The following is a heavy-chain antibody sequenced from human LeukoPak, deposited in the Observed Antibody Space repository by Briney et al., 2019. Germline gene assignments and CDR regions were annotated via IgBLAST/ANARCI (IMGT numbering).Heavy chain of an antibody. CDR3: ARDRRYYYDSSGYYSFDY. J-gene: IGHJ4*02. CDR1: GYTFTSYD. Sequence: RASVKVSCKASGYTFTSYDINWVRQAPGQGLEWMGIINPAGGSTSYAQKFQGGVTMTRDTSTSTAYMELRSLRSDDTAVYYCARDRRYYYDSSGYYSFDYWGQGTLVTVSS. CDR2: INPAGGST. V-gene: IGHV1-46*01. D-gene: IGHD3-22*01.